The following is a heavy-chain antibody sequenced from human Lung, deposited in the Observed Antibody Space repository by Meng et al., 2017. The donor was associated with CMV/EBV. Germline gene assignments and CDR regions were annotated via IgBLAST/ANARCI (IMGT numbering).Heavy chain of an antibody. J-gene: IGHJ4*02. Sequence: QVRRQQSGSYVKNAGAPVKVFCKASGYTFTNYGITWVRQATGQGLEWMGWISAYNGNTHYAQTLQGRLTMTTDTSTSTAYMELRSLRSDDTAVYYCARVEVGITSGDYWGQGTLVTVSS. CDR2: ISAYNGNT. CDR1: GYTFTNYG. CDR3: ARVEVGITSGDY. V-gene: IGHV1-18*01. D-gene: IGHD1-26*01.